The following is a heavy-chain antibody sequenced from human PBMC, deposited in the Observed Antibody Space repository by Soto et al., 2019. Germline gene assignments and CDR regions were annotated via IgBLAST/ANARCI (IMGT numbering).Heavy chain of an antibody. CDR2: IFYSGGT. D-gene: IGHD3-22*01. J-gene: IGHJ5*02. V-gene: IGHV4-39*01. CDR3: ARQATGYYYGWFVP. Sequence: SETLSLTCAVTGGAILDSTYYWAWIRQPPGKSLEGIGTIFYSGGTCYTPSLTSRVTMSVDTSKNQFSLKLTSVTAADTAVYFCARQATGYYYGWFVPWGQGTLVTVSS. CDR1: GGAILDSTYY.